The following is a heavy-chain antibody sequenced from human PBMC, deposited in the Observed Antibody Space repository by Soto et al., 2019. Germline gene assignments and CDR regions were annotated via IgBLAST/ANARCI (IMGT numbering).Heavy chain of an antibody. V-gene: IGHV3-48*02. CDR3: AREDGDLNWFDP. D-gene: IGHD4-17*01. CDR1: GFTFSSYS. Sequence: EVQLVESGGGLVQPGGSLSLSWPASGFTFSSYSMTWVGQAPGKGLEWVSYIDSSSGTIYYADSVKGRFTISRDNAKNSLYLQMNSLRDEDTAVYYCAREDGDLNWFDPWGQGTLVTVSS. J-gene: IGHJ5*02. CDR2: IDSSSGTI.